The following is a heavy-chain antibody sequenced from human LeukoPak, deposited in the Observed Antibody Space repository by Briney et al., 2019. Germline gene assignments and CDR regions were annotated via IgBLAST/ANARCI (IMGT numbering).Heavy chain of an antibody. D-gene: IGHD6-13*01. J-gene: IGHJ4*02. V-gene: IGHV4-39*07. CDR1: GGSISSSSYY. Sequence: SETLSLTCTVSGGSISSSSYYWGWIRQPPGKGLEWIGSIYYSGSTYYNPSLKSRVTISVDTSKNQFSLKLGSVTAADTAVYYCARVFLSAAGPRPYFDYWGQGTLVTVSS. CDR2: IYYSGST. CDR3: ARVFLSAAGPRPYFDY.